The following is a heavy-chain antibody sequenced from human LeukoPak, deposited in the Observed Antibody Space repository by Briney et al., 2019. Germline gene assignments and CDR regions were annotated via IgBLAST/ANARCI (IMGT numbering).Heavy chain of an antibody. Sequence: SETLSLTCAVYGGSFSGYYWSWIRQPPGKGLEWIGEIKHSGSTNYNPSLKSRVTISVDTSKNQFSLKLSSVTAADTAVYYCARGLRIVVVAAANRGYYYYYYGMDVWGQGTTVTVSS. CDR2: IKHSGST. CDR3: ARGLRIVVVAAANRGYYYYYYGMDV. V-gene: IGHV4-34*01. D-gene: IGHD2-2*01. CDR1: GGSFSGYY. J-gene: IGHJ6*02.